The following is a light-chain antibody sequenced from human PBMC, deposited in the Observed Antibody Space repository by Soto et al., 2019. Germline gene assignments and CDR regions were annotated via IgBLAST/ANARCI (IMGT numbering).Light chain of an antibody. CDR3: CSYAGSSTYV. Sequence: QSALTQPASVSGSPGQSITISCTRTSSDVGSYNLVSWHQQHPGKAPKLMIYGVSKRPSGLSNRFSGSKSGNTASLTISGLQAEDEADYYCCSYAGSSTYVFGTGTKLTVL. CDR1: SSDVGSYNL. J-gene: IGLJ1*01. CDR2: GVS. V-gene: IGLV2-23*02.